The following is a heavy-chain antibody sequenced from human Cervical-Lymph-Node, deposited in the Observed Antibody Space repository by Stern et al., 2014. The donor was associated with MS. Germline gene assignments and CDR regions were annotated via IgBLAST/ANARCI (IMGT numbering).Heavy chain of an antibody. CDR3: AKHPPRRKWDDPNYGMDV. Sequence: VQLVQSGAEVKKPGESLKISCKGSGYTFTNNWIAWVRQMPGKGLEWMGIIYPDDSDIRSSPSLQGQVTISADKPISPAYLQWSSLKAADSAVYYWAKHPPRRKWDDPNYGMDVWGQGTTVTVSS. J-gene: IGHJ6*02. CDR2: IYPDDSDI. D-gene: IGHD1-1*01. V-gene: IGHV5-51*04. CDR1: GYTFTNNW.